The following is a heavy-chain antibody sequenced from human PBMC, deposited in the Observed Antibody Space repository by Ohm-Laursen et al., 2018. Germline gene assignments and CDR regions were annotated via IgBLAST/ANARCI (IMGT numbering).Heavy chain of an antibody. CDR2: IKSKTDGGTT. J-gene: IGHJ5*02. Sequence: SLRLSCSASGFTFSDHYMDWVRQAPGKGLEWVGRIKSKTDGGTTDYAAPVKGRFTISRDDSKNTLYLQMNSLKTGDTAVYYCTTGARFLEWLLSPWFDPWGQGTLVTVSS. CDR1: GFTFSDHY. V-gene: IGHV3-15*01. CDR3: TTGARFLEWLLSPWFDP. D-gene: IGHD3-3*01.